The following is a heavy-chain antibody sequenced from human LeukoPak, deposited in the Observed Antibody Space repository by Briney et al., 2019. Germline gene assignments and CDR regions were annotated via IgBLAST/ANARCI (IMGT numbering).Heavy chain of an antibody. CDR2: IYRGDT. J-gene: IGHJ4*02. CDR3: ASYYCGSGSCYFDK. D-gene: IGHD2-15*01. V-gene: IGHV3-53*01. CDR1: GFTAGYNY. Sequence: GGSLRLSCAVSGFTAGYNYMSWVRQAPGKGLEWVSVIYRGDTYYADSVKGRFTISRDDSKNTVFLQMNSLRADDTAVYFCASYYCGSGSCYFDKWGQGTLVAVSS.